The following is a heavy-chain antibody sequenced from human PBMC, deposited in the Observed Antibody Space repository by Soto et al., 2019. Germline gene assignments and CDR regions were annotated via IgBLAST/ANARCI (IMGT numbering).Heavy chain of an antibody. Sequence: LGLSCAASGFTVSSNYMSWVRQAPGKGLEWVSVIYSGGSTYYADSVKGRFTISRDNSKNTLYLQMNSLRAEDTAVYYCARDRLIAVAGMSRYYYYYGMDVWGQGTTVTVSS. CDR2: IYSGGST. J-gene: IGHJ6*02. CDR1: GFTVSSNY. V-gene: IGHV3-53*01. D-gene: IGHD6-19*01. CDR3: ARDRLIAVAGMSRYYYYYGMDV.